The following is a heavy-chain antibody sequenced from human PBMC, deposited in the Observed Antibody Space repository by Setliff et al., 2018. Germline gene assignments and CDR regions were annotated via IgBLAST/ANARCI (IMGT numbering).Heavy chain of an antibody. CDR3: ARDTYTTGLH. Sequence: GGSLRLSCAASGFTFVNYWMHWVRQAPGKGLVWVSRVNSDGSSTIYADSVKGRFTISRDNSKNTVYLDVNSLRAEDTAVYYCARDTYTTGLHWGQGTLVTVSS. CDR1: GFTFVNYW. CDR2: VNSDGSST. V-gene: IGHV3-74*01. D-gene: IGHD1-1*01. J-gene: IGHJ4*02.